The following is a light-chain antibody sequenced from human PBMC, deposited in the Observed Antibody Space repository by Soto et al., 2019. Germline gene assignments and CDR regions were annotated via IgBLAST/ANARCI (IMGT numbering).Light chain of an antibody. J-gene: IGKJ1*01. CDR3: QHSNNWPLA. V-gene: IGKV3-11*01. CDR2: DTS. Sequence: EIVLTQSPATLSLSPGERATLSCRASQSVNKYLAWYQQKPGQAPRLLIYDTSNRATGIPARFSGSGSGTDFTLTSSSLEPEDFAVYYCQHSNNWPLAFGQGTKVEFK. CDR1: QSVNKY.